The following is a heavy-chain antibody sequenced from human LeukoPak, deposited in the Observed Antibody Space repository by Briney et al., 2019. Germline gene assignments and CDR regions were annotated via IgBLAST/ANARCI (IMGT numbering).Heavy chain of an antibody. CDR1: GFTFSSYS. D-gene: IGHD2-8*01. Sequence: GGSLRLSCAASGFTFSSYSMNWVRQAPGKGLEWVSSISGSSSYIYYADSVKGRFTISRDNAKNSLYLQMNSLRAEDTAVYYCARDDTRVLMVYAKYYFDYWGQGTLVTVSS. J-gene: IGHJ4*02. CDR2: ISGSSSYI. CDR3: ARDDTRVLMVYAKYYFDY. V-gene: IGHV3-21*01.